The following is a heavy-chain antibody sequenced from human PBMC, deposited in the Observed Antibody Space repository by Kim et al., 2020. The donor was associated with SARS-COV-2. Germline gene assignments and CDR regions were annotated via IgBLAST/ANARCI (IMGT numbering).Heavy chain of an antibody. CDR2: IWHDGRSQ. D-gene: IGHD1-26*01. CDR3: ARELVGATRGGVSGY. CDR1: GFSFSSYG. J-gene: IGHJ4*02. Sequence: GGSLRLSCAASGFSFSSYGMHWVRQSPGKGLEWVALIWHDGRSQHYADSVKGRFTISRDVSKKTLYLQMSSLRAEDTAVYYCARELVGATRGGVSGYWGEGTLVTVSS. V-gene: IGHV3-33*01.